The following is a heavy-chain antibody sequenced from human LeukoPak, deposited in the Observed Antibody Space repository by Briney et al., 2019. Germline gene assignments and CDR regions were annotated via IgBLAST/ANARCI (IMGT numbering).Heavy chain of an antibody. CDR2: IIPIFGIA. Sequence: SVKVSCKASVGTFSSYAISWVRQAPGQGIEWMGRIIPIFGIANYAQKFQGRVTITADKSTSTAYMELSSLRSEDTAVYYCARDLYDSIHDYWGQGTLVTVSS. J-gene: IGHJ4*02. D-gene: IGHD3-22*01. V-gene: IGHV1-69*04. CDR3: ARDLYDSIHDY. CDR1: VGTFSSYA.